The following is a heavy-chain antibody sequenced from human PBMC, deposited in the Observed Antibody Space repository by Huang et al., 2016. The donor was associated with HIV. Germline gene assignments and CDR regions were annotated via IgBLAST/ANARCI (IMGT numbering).Heavy chain of an antibody. D-gene: IGHD3-3*02. Sequence: QVNLVQSGAEVRKPGSSVKVSCKASGGTFKKYAISWVRQAPGQGLEWMGASIQLYGSAEYAEKFQDRVTLTADGSTNTAYLELDRLTSEDTAVYYCAKVAAGQPFHFYYYMDAWGDGTTVIVSS. V-gene: IGHV1-69*13. CDR2: SIQLYGSA. CDR1: GGTFKKYA. CDR3: AKVAAGQPFHFYYYMDA. J-gene: IGHJ6*03.